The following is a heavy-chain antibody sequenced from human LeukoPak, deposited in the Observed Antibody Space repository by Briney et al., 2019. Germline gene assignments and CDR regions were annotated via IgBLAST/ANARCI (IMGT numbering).Heavy chain of an antibody. CDR3: AVESYENGNYSPEVPGT. V-gene: IGHV4-34*01. D-gene: IGHD3-3*01. CDR2: INHSGST. J-gene: IGHJ4*02. CDR1: GGSFSGYY. Sequence: KTSETLSLTCAVYGGSFSGYYWSWIRQPPGKGLEWIGEINHSGSTNYNPSLKSRVTISVDTSKNQFSLKLSSVTAADTAVYYCAVESYENGNYSPEVPGTWGQGTLVTVSS.